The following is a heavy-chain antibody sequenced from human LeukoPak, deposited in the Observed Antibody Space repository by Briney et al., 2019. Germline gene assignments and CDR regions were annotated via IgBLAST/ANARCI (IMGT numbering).Heavy chain of an antibody. J-gene: IGHJ3*02. D-gene: IGHD6-13*01. V-gene: IGHV3-21*04. CDR3: AKDRIAAVNDAFDI. CDR2: ISSSSSYI. CDR1: GFTFSSYS. Sequence: GGSLRLSCAASGFTFSSYSMNWVRQAPGKGLEWVSSISSSSSYIYYADSVKGRFTISRDNSKNTLYLQMNSLRAEDTAVYYCAKDRIAAVNDAFDIWGQGTMVTASS.